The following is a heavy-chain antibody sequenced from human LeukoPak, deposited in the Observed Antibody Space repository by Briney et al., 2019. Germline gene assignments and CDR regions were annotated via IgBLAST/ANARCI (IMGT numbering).Heavy chain of an antibody. V-gene: IGHV4-4*07. Sequence: SETLSLTCTVSGGSISSYYWSWIRQPAGQGLEWLGHINDRGSTNYNPSLQGRVTISIDTSKNQFSLKVNSVTAADTAVYYCVRDSRYGSGWFEDGLDFWGQGTTVTVSS. CDR3: VRDSRYGSGWFEDGLDF. CDR2: INDRGST. J-gene: IGHJ6*02. CDR1: GGSISSYY. D-gene: IGHD6-13*01.